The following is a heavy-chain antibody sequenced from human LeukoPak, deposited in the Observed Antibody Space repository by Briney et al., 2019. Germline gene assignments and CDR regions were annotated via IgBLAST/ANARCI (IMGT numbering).Heavy chain of an antibody. CDR3: ARATSSAFDI. Sequence: SETLSLTCTVSGGSISNNYWSWFRQPPGKGLEWIGYIYYSGSTNYNPSLKSRVTISVDTSKNQFSLKLSSVTAADTAVYYCARATSSAFDIWGQGTMVTVSS. CDR1: GGSISNNY. V-gene: IGHV4-59*12. CDR2: IYYSGST. J-gene: IGHJ3*02.